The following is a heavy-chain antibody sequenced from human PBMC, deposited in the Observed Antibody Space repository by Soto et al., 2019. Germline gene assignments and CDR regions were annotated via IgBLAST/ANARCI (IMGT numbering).Heavy chain of an antibody. Sequence: SETLSLTCTVSGGSISNYYWSWIRQPPGRGLEWIGHIFYSGSTNYNPALRSRVTMSVDTSKSQFSLKLTSVTAVDTAVYYCARRGIQGPIDYWGQGTLVTVSS. J-gene: IGHJ4*02. CDR1: GGSISNYY. V-gene: IGHV4-59*12. CDR2: IFYSGST. CDR3: ARRGIQGPIDY. D-gene: IGHD3-16*01.